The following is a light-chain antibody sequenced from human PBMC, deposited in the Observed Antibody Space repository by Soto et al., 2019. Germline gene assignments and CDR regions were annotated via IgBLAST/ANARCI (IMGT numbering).Light chain of an antibody. CDR3: HQYAASPLT. V-gene: IGKV3-20*01. Sequence: EIVLTQAPGTLSLSPGERATLSCRASQSISSKFLSWYQQKSGQAHRLRIYGASNRATGIPDRFSGSGSGTDFTLTSTRLEPEDFAVYYCHQYAASPLTFGGGTKVEI. CDR2: GAS. J-gene: IGKJ4*01. CDR1: QSISSKF.